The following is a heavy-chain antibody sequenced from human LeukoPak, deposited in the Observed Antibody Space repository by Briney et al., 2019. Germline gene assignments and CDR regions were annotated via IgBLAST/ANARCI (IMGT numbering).Heavy chain of an antibody. CDR1: GFTFSSYS. Sequence: GGSLRLSCAASGFTFSSYSMNWVRQAPGKGLEWVSSISSSSYIYYADSVKGRFTISRDNAKNSLYLQMNSLRAEDTAVYYCARARDSSGYYYPASGHFYYWGQGTLVTVYS. CDR3: ARARDSSGYYYPASGHFYY. V-gene: IGHV3-21*01. CDR2: ISSSSYI. J-gene: IGHJ4*02. D-gene: IGHD3-22*01.